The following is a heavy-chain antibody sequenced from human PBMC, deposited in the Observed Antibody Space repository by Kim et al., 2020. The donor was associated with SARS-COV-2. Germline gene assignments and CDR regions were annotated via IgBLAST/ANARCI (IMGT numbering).Heavy chain of an antibody. V-gene: IGHV4-34*01. J-gene: IGHJ6*02. Sequence: PSLKGRVTISVDTSKNQVSLKLSSVTAADAAVYYCARGGIAAPTYSGMDVWGQGTTVTVSS. CDR3: ARGGIAAPTYSGMDV. D-gene: IGHD6-6*01.